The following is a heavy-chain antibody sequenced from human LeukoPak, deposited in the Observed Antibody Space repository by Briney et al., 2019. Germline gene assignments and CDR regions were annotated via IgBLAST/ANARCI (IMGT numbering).Heavy chain of an antibody. D-gene: IGHD4-17*01. CDR2: SDAGNGNT. CDR3: ARMDYGDLDY. CDR1: GYTFTSYA. V-gene: IGHV1-3*02. Sequence: ASVKVSCKASGYTFTSYAMHWVRQAPGQRLEWMGWSDAGNGNTKYSQEFQGRVTITRDTSASTAYMELRSLRSDDTAVYYCARMDYGDLDYWGQGTLVTVSS. J-gene: IGHJ4*02.